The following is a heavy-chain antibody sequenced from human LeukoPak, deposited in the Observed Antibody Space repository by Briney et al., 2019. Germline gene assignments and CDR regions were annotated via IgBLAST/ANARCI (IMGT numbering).Heavy chain of an antibody. V-gene: IGHV3-30*18. Sequence: PGGSLTLSCAASGFTFSSYGMHWVRQAPGKGLEWVALTSYNGRNNYYSDSMKGRFSISRDNSQRTVFLQMNNVKTEDTAIYYCAKATNYDFWSGSLGLDHWGQGFLVTVSS. D-gene: IGHD3-3*01. CDR1: GFTFSSYG. CDR3: AKATNYDFWSGSLGLDH. CDR2: TSYNGRNN. J-gene: IGHJ4*02.